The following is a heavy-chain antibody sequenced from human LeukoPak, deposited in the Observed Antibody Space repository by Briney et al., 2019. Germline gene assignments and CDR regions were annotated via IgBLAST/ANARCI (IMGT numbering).Heavy chain of an antibody. V-gene: IGHV4-38-2*02. CDR1: GYSISSGYY. CDR2: IYHSGST. Sequence: KSSETLSLTCTVSGYSISSGYYWGWIRPPPGKGLEWIGSIYHSGSTYYNPSLKSRVTISVDTSKNQFSLKLSSVTAADTAVYYCARGSGSYPPGYWGQGTLVTVSA. J-gene: IGHJ4*02. CDR3: ARGSGSYPPGY. D-gene: IGHD3-16*02.